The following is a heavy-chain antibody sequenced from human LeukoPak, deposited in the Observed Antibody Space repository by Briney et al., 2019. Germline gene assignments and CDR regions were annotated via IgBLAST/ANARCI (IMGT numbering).Heavy chain of an antibody. J-gene: IGHJ6*03. D-gene: IGHD3-10*01. V-gene: IGHV3-48*04. CDR3: ARIYYYGSGSYYWYYYYYMDV. Sequence: PGGSLRLSCAASGFTFSSYSMNWVRQAPGKGLEWVSYISSSGSTIYYADSVKGRFTISRDNAKNSLYLQMNSLRAEDTAVYYCARIYYYGSGSYYWYYYYYMDVWGKGTTVTVSS. CDR1: GFTFSSYS. CDR2: ISSSGSTI.